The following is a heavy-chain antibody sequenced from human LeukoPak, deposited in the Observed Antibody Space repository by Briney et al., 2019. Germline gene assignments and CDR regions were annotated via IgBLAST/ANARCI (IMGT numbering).Heavy chain of an antibody. CDR1: GGSINNYY. J-gene: IGHJ4*02. CDR2: IYYSGST. V-gene: IGHV4-59*08. Sequence: SETLSLTCTVSGGSINNYYWTWIRQPPGKGLEWIGHIYYSGSTSYNPSLKSRLTILVDTSKNQFSLKVTSVTAADTAVYYCARRVSGWNENSFDYWDQRTLVTVSS. CDR3: ARRVSGWNENSFDY. D-gene: IGHD1-1*01.